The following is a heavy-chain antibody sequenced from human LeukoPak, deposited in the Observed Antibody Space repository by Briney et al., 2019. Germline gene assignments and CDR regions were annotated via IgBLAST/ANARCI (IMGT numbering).Heavy chain of an antibody. Sequence: GVLRLSCVASGFTFSSYWMHWVRQDPRKGLVWVSRISGDGRNINYADSVRGRFTISRDNAKNTLYLQMNTLRVEDTAVYYCTRDLMDYDVSTGLHHYYMDVWGQGTTVTVS. CDR3: TRDLMDYDVSTGLHHYYMDV. CDR1: GFTFSSYW. V-gene: IGHV3-74*01. D-gene: IGHD3-9*01. CDR2: ISGDGRNI. J-gene: IGHJ6*02.